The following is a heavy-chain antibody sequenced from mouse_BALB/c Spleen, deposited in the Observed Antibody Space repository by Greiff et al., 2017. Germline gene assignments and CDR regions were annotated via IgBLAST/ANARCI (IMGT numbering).Heavy chain of an antibody. V-gene: IGHV2-6-7*01. CDR2: IWGDGST. CDR3: ARESEYYYGSSYYAMDY. Sequence: VMLVESGPGLVAPSQSLSITCTVSGFSLTGYGVNWVRQPPGKGLEWLGMIWGDGSTDYNSALKSRLSISKDNSKSHVFLKMNSLQTDDTARYYCARESEYYYGSSYYAMDYWGQGTSVTVSS. CDR1: GFSLTGYG. D-gene: IGHD1-1*01. J-gene: IGHJ4*01.